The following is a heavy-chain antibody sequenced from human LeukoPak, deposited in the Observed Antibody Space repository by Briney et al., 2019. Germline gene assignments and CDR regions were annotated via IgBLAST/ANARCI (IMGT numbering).Heavy chain of an antibody. V-gene: IGHV3-23*01. Sequence: PGGSLRLSCAASGFTFSSYAMSWVRQAPGKGLEWVSAISGSGGSTYYADSVKSRFTISRDNSKNTLYLQMNSLRAEDTAVYYCASLACSGGSCYSDAFDIWGQGTMVTVSS. CDR2: ISGSGGST. CDR1: GFTFSSYA. D-gene: IGHD2-15*01. CDR3: ASLACSGGSCYSDAFDI. J-gene: IGHJ3*02.